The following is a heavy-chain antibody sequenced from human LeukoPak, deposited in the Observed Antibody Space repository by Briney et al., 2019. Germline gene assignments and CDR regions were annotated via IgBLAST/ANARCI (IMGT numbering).Heavy chain of an antibody. CDR2: ISYDGSNK. J-gene: IGHJ4*02. CDR3: AKVVDTAMVIDY. CDR1: GFTYGSYG. D-gene: IGHD5-18*01. Sequence: GGSLRLSCAASGFTYGSYGMHWVRQAPGKGLEWVAVISYDGSNKYYADSVKGRFTISRDNSKNTLYLQMNSLRAEDTAVYYCAKVVDTAMVIDYWGQGTLVTVSS. V-gene: IGHV3-30*18.